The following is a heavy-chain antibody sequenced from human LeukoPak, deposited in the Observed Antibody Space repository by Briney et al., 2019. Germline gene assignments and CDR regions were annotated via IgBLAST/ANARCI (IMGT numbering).Heavy chain of an antibody. CDR2: INPNSGGT. CDR1: GYTFTGYY. Sequence: ASVKVSCKASGYTFTGYYMHWVRQAPGQGLEWMGWINPNSGGTNYAQKFQGRVTMTRDTSISTAYMELSRPRSDDTAVYYCARGRWLRYSFYGMDVWGQGTTVTVSS. D-gene: IGHD3-9*01. J-gene: IGHJ6*02. CDR3: ARGRWLRYSFYGMDV. V-gene: IGHV1-2*02.